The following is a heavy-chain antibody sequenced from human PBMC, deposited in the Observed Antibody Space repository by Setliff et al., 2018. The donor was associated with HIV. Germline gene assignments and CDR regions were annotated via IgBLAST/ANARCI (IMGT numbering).Heavy chain of an antibody. Sequence: PSETLSLTCTVSGGSISSYYWSWIRQPPGKGLEWIGYVYTSGSTNYNPSLKSRVTISVDTSKTQLSLKLSSVTAADTAVYYCARGLSFYDPGGFDYWGQGTLVTVSS. CDR1: GGSISSYY. V-gene: IGHV4-4*09. CDR2: VYTSGST. D-gene: IGHD3-22*01. CDR3: ARGLSFYDPGGFDY. J-gene: IGHJ4*02.